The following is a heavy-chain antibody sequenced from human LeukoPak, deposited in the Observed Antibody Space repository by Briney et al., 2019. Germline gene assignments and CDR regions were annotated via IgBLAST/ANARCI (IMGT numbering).Heavy chain of an antibody. J-gene: IGHJ5*02. Sequence: GGSLRLPCAASGFTFSDYWMSWVRQAPGKGLEWVANINQDGSAKNYVDSVKGRFTISRDNSKNSLYLQMNSLRAEDTAIYFCARKTYYYDTSPAGWFDTWGQGTLGTVSS. D-gene: IGHD3-22*01. V-gene: IGHV3-7*01. CDR2: INQDGSAK. CDR1: GFTFSDYW. CDR3: ARKTYYYDTSPAGWFDT.